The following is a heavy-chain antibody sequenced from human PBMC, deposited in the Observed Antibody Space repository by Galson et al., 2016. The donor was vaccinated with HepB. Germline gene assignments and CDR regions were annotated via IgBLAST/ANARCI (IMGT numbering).Heavy chain of an antibody. J-gene: IGHJ4*02. V-gene: IGHV3-11*05. CDR3: ARDTHSLAGQFDY. Sequence: SLRLSCAASGFTFSDYYMNWIRQAPGKGLEWVSYISGSSISTNYADSVKGRFTISRDNAKNSLYLQMSSLRAEDTAVYYCARDTHSLAGQFDYWGQGTLVTVSS. D-gene: IGHD6-19*01. CDR1: GFTFSDYY. CDR2: ISGSSIST.